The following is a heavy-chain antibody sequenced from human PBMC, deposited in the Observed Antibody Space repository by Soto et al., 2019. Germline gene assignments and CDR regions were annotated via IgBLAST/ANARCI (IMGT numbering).Heavy chain of an antibody. CDR2: ISWNSGSI. Sequence: GGSLRLSCAASGFTFDDYAMHWVRQAPGKGLEWVSGISWNSGSIGYADSVKGRFTISRDNAKNSLYLQMNSLRAEDTALYYCAKAGRAAVAGAYYFDYWGQGTLVTVSS. J-gene: IGHJ4*02. V-gene: IGHV3-9*01. CDR3: AKAGRAAVAGAYYFDY. CDR1: GFTFDDYA. D-gene: IGHD6-19*01.